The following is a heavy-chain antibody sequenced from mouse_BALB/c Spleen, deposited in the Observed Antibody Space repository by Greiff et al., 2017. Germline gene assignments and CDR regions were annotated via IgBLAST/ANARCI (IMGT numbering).Heavy chain of an antibody. CDR2: IRNKANGYTA. D-gene: IGHD1-1*01. J-gene: IGHJ1*01. CDR3: AREAPSHYYGSSYWCFDV. CDR1: GFTFTDYY. V-gene: IGHV7-3*02. Sequence: EVQLVESGGGLVQPGGSLRLSCAPSGFTFTDYYMSWVRQPPGKALEWLGFIRNKANGYTAAYSASVKGRFTISRDNSQSILYIKMNTLRTEDSATYYCAREAPSHYYGSSYWCFDVWGAGTTVTVSA.